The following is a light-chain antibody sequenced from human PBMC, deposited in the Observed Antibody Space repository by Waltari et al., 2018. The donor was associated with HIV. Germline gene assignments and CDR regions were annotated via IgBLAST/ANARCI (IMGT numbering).Light chain of an antibody. Sequence: DTHMTPSPSPLSASVGDRGTLTCRASRSISSWLAWYQQKPGKAPNLLIYKASSLESGVASRFSGSGSGTEFTLTIASLQPDDFATYYCHHYYTPMWTFGQGTKVEIK. J-gene: IGKJ1*01. V-gene: IGKV1-5*03. CDR3: HHYYTPMWT. CDR1: RSISSW. CDR2: KAS.